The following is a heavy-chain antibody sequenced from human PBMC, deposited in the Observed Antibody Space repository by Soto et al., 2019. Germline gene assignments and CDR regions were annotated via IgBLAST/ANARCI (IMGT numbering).Heavy chain of an antibody. CDR3: ARGPSYSSGWYNGTMDY. CDR1: GYTFTGYY. J-gene: IGHJ4*02. D-gene: IGHD6-19*01. CDR2: INPNSGGT. Sequence: ASVKVSCKASGYTFTGYYMHWVRQAPGQGLEWMGWINPNSGGTNYAQKFQGWVTMTRDTSISTAYMELSRLRSDDTAVYYCARGPSYSSGWYNGTMDYWGQGTLVTVSS. V-gene: IGHV1-2*04.